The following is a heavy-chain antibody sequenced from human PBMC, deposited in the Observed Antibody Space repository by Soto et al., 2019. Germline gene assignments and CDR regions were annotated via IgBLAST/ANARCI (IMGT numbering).Heavy chain of an antibody. CDR1: GGSISTSSYF. D-gene: IGHD3-10*01. J-gene: IGHJ4*02. CDR2: VHYSGSA. V-gene: IGHV4-39*01. CDR3: ARHRWGSGSYSGLLDF. Sequence: QLQLQESGPGLVKPSETLSLTCSVSGGSISTSSYFWGWIRQPPGKGLEWVGAVHYSGSANYRSSLQSRATISAETSQNPFSLRLRSVTAADTAVYYCARHRWGSGSYSGLLDFWGQGALVTVSS.